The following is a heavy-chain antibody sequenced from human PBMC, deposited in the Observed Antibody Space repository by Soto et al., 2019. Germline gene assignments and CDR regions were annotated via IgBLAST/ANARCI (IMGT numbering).Heavy chain of an antibody. V-gene: IGHV3-53*04. CDR2: IYSGGST. CDR1: GFTVSSNY. CDR3: ARGFRSAATFTYYYYGMDV. D-gene: IGHD2-15*01. Sequence: VQLVESGGGLVQPGGSLRLSCAASGFTVSSNYMSWVRQAPGKGLEWVSVIYSGGSTYYADSVKGRFTISRHNSKNTLYLQMNSLRAEDTAVYYCARGFRSAATFTYYYYGMDVWGQGTTVTVSS. J-gene: IGHJ6*02.